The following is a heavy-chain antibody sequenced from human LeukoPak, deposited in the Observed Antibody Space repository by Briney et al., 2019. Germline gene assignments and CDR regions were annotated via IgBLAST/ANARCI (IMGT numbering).Heavy chain of an antibody. V-gene: IGHV3-23*01. J-gene: IGHJ4*02. Sequence: PGGSLRLSCAASKFSFSSYAMGWVRQAPGKGLEWVSAISGGGGNTYYADSVKGRFTISRDNSKNTLYLQMNSLRAEDTAVYYCARDRLFRNWNGPYYFDYWGQGTLVTVSS. CDR2: ISGGGGNT. D-gene: IGHD1-1*01. CDR1: KFSFSSYA. CDR3: ARDRLFRNWNGPYYFDY.